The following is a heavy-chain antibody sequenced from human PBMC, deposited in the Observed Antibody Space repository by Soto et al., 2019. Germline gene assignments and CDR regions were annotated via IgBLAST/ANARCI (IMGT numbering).Heavy chain of an antibody. J-gene: IGHJ6*02. CDR1: GFTFSSYE. Sequence: GGSLRLSCAASGFTFSSYEMNWVRQAPGKGLEWVSYISGSGSSIYYADSVKGRFTISRDNAKNTLYLQMNSLRAEDTAVYYCAKDRDFWSGYQSYGMDVWGQGTTVTVSS. D-gene: IGHD3-3*01. V-gene: IGHV3-48*03. CDR2: ISGSGSSI. CDR3: AKDRDFWSGYQSYGMDV.